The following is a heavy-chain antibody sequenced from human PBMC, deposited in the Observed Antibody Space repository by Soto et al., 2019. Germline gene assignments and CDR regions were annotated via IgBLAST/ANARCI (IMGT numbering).Heavy chain of an antibody. CDR1: GYSFTSYW. D-gene: IGHD3-10*01. V-gene: IGHV5-51*01. CDR2: IYPGDSDT. Sequence: PGESLKISCKGSGYSFTSYWIGWVRQMPGKGLEWMGIIYPGDSDTRYSPSFQGQVTISADKSISTAYLQWSSLKASDTAMHYCARVRGEERLVTWLGTFDIWGQGTMVTVSS. CDR3: ARVRGEERLVTWLGTFDI. J-gene: IGHJ3*02.